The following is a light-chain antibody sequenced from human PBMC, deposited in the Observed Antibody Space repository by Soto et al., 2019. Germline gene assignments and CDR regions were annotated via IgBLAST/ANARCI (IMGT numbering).Light chain of an antibody. CDR3: QTWGTGIHVI. J-gene: IGLJ2*01. V-gene: IGLV4-69*01. Sequence: QSVLTQSPSASASLGASVKLTCTLSSGHSSYAIAWHQQQPEKGPRYLMKVNIDGSHSKGDGIPDRFSGSSSGAERYLTISSLQSEDEADYYCQTWGTGIHVIFGGGTKLTVL. CDR2: VNIDGSH. CDR1: SGHSSYA.